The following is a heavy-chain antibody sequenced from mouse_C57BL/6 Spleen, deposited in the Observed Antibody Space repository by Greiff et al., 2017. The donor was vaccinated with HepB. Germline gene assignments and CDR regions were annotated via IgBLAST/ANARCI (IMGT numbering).Heavy chain of an antibody. CDR1: GYTFTSYW. Sequence: VQLQQSGAELVKPGASVKLSCKASGYTFTSYWMHWVKQRPGQGLEWIGMIHPNSGSTNYNEKFKSKATLTVDKSSSTAYMQLSSLTSEDSAVYYCARESVTTVVADYFDYWGQGTTLTVSS. CDR3: ARESVTTVVADYFDY. D-gene: IGHD1-1*01. J-gene: IGHJ2*01. CDR2: IHPNSGST. V-gene: IGHV1-64*01.